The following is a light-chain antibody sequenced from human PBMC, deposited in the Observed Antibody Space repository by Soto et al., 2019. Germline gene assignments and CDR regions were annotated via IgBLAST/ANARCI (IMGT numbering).Light chain of an antibody. Sequence: QPPPWQPASVCGSPGQPITISCTGSNNDIGNYKYVSWYQQHPGKAPKLMIYEVSNRPSGVSNRFSGSESGNTASLTISGLQAEDEAHYYCSSYTTTSTILFGGGTQLTVL. CDR2: EVS. CDR3: SSYTTTSTIL. V-gene: IGLV2-14*01. CDR1: NNDIGNYKY. J-gene: IGLJ2*01.